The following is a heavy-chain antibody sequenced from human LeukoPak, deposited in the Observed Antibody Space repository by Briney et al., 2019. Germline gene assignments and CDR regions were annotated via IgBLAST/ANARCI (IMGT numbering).Heavy chain of an antibody. J-gene: IGHJ4*02. D-gene: IGHD4-17*01. Sequence: PSETLSLTCAVYGGSFSGYYWSWIRQPPGKGLEWIGEINHSGSTNYNPSLKSRVTISVGTSKNQFSLKLSSVTAADTAVYYCARSTVTSLDYWGQGTLVTVSS. CDR3: ARSTVTSLDY. CDR1: GGSFSGYY. V-gene: IGHV4-34*01. CDR2: INHSGST.